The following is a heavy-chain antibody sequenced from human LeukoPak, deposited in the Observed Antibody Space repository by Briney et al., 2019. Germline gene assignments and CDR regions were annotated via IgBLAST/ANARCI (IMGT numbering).Heavy chain of an antibody. Sequence: GGSLRLSCAASGFTFSSYGMHWVRQAPGKELEWVAVIWYDGSNKYYADSVKGRFTISRDNSKNTLYLQMNSLRAEDTAVYYCARGGYYDSSGYYYNAFDIWGQGTMVTVSS. V-gene: IGHV3-33*01. CDR1: GFTFSSYG. CDR3: ARGGYYDSSGYYYNAFDI. CDR2: IWYDGSNK. D-gene: IGHD3-22*01. J-gene: IGHJ3*02.